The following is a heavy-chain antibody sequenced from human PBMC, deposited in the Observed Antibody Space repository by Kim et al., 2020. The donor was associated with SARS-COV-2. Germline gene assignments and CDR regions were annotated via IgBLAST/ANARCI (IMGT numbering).Heavy chain of an antibody. CDR1: GGSISSGGYS. CDR3: ARKDSSGHRAFDY. CDR2: IYHSGST. V-gene: IGHV4-30-2*01. D-gene: IGHD3-22*01. Sequence: SETLSLTCAVSGGSISSGGYSWSWIRQPPGKGLEWIGYIYHSGSTYYNPSLKSRVTISVDRSKNQFSLKLSSVTTADTAVYYCARKDSSGHRAFDYWGQGTLVTVSS. J-gene: IGHJ4*02.